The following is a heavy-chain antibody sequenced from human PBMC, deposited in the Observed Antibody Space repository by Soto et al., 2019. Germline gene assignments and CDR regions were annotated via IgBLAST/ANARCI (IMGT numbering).Heavy chain of an antibody. CDR2: ISAYGGTT. J-gene: IGHJ3*02. Sequence: EVQLLESGGDLVQPGGSLRLSCAASGFTFSNYAMSWVRQAPGKGPEWVSGISAYGGTTYYADSVRGRCTISRDNSKATLYLQMHTLRAEDTARYYCGKDPNGDYVGAFDIRGHGTVVTVSS. V-gene: IGHV3-23*01. CDR1: GFTFSNYA. CDR3: GKDPNGDYVGAFDI. D-gene: IGHD3-10*02.